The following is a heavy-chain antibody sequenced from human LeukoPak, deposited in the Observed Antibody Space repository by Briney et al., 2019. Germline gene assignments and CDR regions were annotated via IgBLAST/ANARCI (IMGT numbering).Heavy chain of an antibody. J-gene: IGHJ4*02. D-gene: IGHD5-18*01. V-gene: IGHV3-33*01. CDR1: GFTFSSYG. CDR3: ARGSTAMGPGIDY. Sequence: PGGSLRLSCAASGFTFSSYGMHWVRQAPGKGLEWVAVIWYDGSNKYYADSVKGRFTISRDNSKNTLYLQMNSLRAEDTAVYYCARGSTAMGPGIDYWGQGTLVTVSS. CDR2: IWYDGSNK.